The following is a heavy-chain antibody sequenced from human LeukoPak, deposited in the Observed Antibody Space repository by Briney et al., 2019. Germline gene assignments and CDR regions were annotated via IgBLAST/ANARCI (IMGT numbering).Heavy chain of an antibody. CDR2: INPSGDTT. CDR1: GHTINTYY. D-gene: IGHD4-17*01. Sequence: ASVKVSCKASGHTINTYYIHWLRQAPGQGLEWMGIINPSGDTTSYAQKFQDRVTVTRDTSTSTVYMELSGLKSQDTAVYYCARPVTPGLYYFDSWGQGTLVTVSA. J-gene: IGHJ4*02. CDR3: ARPVTPGLYYFDS. V-gene: IGHV1-46*02.